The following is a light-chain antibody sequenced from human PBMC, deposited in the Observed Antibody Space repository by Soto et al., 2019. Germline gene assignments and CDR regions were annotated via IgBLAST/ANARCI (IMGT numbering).Light chain of an antibody. CDR2: SNN. V-gene: IGLV1-47*02. CDR1: SXNIGSNY. CDR3: AAWDDSLSGYV. J-gene: IGLJ1*01. Sequence: QSVLTQPPSASGTPGQRFTISCSGSSXNIGSNYVYWYQQLPGTAPKLLIYSNNQRPSGVPDRFSGSKSGTSASLAISGLRSEDEADYYCAAWDDSLSGYVFGTGTKVTVL.